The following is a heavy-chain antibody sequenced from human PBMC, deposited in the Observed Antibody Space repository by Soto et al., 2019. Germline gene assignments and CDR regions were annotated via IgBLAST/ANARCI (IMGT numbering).Heavy chain of an antibody. V-gene: IGHV1-46*03. CDR1: GYTFTNNY. D-gene: IGHD3-10*01. CDR2: ISPGGGST. CDR3: VRASGAFDI. J-gene: IGHJ3*02. Sequence: QVQVVQSGAEVKKPGASVKVSCKTSGYTFTNNYIHWVRQAPGQGLEWMGIISPGGGSTTYAPEFQGRVTLTADTSTSTVQMELRSLRSADIAVYYCVRASGAFDIWGQGTVVTVSS.